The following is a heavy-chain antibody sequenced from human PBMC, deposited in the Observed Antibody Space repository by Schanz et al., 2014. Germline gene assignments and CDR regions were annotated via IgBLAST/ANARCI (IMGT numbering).Heavy chain of an antibody. J-gene: IGHJ6*02. CDR2: IYTSGST. CDR1: GGSISSFY. V-gene: IGHV4-4*07. Sequence: QVQLQESGPGLVKSSETLSLTCTVSGGSISSFYWGWIRQPAGKGLEWIGRIYTSGSTYYNPSLKPRVPISIDRSKDQSSLGLNSVTAADTAVYYCAREDRYYHGLDVWGQGTTVTVS. CDR3: AREDRYYHGLDV.